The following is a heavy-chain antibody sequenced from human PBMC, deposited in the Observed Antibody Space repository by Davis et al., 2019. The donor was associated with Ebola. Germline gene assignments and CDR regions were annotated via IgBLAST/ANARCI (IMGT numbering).Heavy chain of an antibody. J-gene: IGHJ6*04. D-gene: IGHD3-10*01. V-gene: IGHV1-18*04. CDR1: GYTFTGYY. CDR2: ISAYNGNT. Sequence: ASVKVSCKASGYTFTGYYMHWVRRAPGQRLEWMGWISAYNGNTNYAQKLQGRVTMTTDTSTSTAYMELRSLRSDDTAVYYCARLVRGVIAHYYYYYGMDVWGKGTTVTVSS. CDR3: ARLVRGVIAHYYYYYGMDV.